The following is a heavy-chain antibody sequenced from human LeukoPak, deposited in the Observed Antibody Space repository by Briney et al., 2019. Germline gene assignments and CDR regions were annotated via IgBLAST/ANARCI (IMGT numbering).Heavy chain of an antibody. CDR1: GFTFSSYE. D-gene: IGHD3-22*01. V-gene: IGHV3-48*03. CDR3: ARELDDSSGYYAFDI. J-gene: IGHJ3*02. CDR2: ISSSGSTI. Sequence: GGSLRLSCAASGFTFSSYEMNWVRQAPGKGLEWVSYISSSGSTIYYADSVKGRFTISRDNAKNSLYLQMNSLRVEDTAVYYCARELDDSSGYYAFDIWGQGTMVTVSS.